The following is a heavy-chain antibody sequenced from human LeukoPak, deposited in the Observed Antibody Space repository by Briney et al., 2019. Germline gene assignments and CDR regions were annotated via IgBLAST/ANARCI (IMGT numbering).Heavy chain of an antibody. CDR1: GGSISSGGYY. CDR3: ARGFASSSSAY. Sequence: PSQTLSLTCTVSGGSISSGGYYWSWIRQHPGKGLEWIGYIYYSGSTYYNPSLKSRVTIPVDTSKNQFSLKLSSVTAADTAVYYCARGFASSSSAYWGQGTLVTVSS. J-gene: IGHJ4*02. CDR2: IYYSGST. V-gene: IGHV4-31*03. D-gene: IGHD6-13*01.